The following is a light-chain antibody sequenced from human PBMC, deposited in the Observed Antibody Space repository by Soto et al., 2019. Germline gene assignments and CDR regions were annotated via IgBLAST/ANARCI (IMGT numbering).Light chain of an antibody. CDR2: GAS. Sequence: EIVLTQSPGTVSLSPGERATLSCRASQSVRSSYLAWYQQKPGQALRLLIHGASSRATGIPDRFSGSESGTDFTLTISRLEPEDFGVYYCQQYGSSPLTFGGGTKVEIK. J-gene: IGKJ4*01. CDR1: QSVRSSY. CDR3: QQYGSSPLT. V-gene: IGKV3-20*01.